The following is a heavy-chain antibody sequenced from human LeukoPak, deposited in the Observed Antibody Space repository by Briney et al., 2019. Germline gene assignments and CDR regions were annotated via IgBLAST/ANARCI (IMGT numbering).Heavy chain of an antibody. J-gene: IGHJ4*02. CDR1: GYSISSGYY. CDR2: IYHSGST. D-gene: IGHD3-10*01. Sequence: PSETLSLTCTVSGYSISSGYYWGWIRQPPGKGLEWIGSIYHSGSTYYNPSLKSRVTISVDTSKNQFSLKLSSVTAADTAVYYCARQGIWFGELFLRPRRYYFDYWGQGTLVTVSS. V-gene: IGHV4-38-2*02. CDR3: ARQGIWFGELFLRPRRYYFDY.